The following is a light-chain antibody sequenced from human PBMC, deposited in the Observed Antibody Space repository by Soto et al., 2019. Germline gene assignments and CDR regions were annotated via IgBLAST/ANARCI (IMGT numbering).Light chain of an antibody. V-gene: IGLV2-14*01. J-gene: IGLJ1*01. Sequence: QSFLTRAACVSGAPGQSSTVSCRGTRIDFGGYNYVSWYQQHQGKAPKLMIYEVSNRPSGVSNRFSGSKSGNTASLTVSGLQAEDEADYYCSSYAGSSNVFGTGTKVTV. CDR3: SSYAGSSNV. CDR2: EVS. CDR1: RIDFGGYNY.